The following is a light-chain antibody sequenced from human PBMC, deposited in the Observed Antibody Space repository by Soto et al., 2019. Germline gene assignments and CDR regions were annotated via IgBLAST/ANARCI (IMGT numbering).Light chain of an antibody. CDR2: LNSDGSH. V-gene: IGLV4-69*01. J-gene: IGLJ2*01. Sequence: QPVLTQSPSASASLGASVKLTCTLSNGHNTNAIAWHQQRPEKGPRFLMKLNSDGSHSRGGGIPDRLSGSSSGAERYLTISCLQSEDEADYYCQTWDTGMVFGGGTKLTVL. CDR3: QTWDTGMV. CDR1: NGHNTNA.